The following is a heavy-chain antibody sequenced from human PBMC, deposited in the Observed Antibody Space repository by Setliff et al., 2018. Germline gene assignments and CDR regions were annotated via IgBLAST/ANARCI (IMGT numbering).Heavy chain of an antibody. V-gene: IGHV4-34*01. CDR2: INHSGST. J-gene: IGHJ6*02. CDR3: ARVRVVYYYYGMDV. D-gene: IGHD3-3*01. Sequence: SETLSLTCAVCGGSFSGYYWSWIRQPPGKGLEWIGEINHSGSTNYNPSLKSRVTISVDTSKNQFSLELSSVTAADTAVYYCARVRVVYYYYGMDVWGQGTTVTVSS. CDR1: GGSFSGYY.